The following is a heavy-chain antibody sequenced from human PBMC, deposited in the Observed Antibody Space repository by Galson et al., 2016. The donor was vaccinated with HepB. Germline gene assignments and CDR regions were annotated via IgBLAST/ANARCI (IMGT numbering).Heavy chain of an antibody. CDR2: ISAYNGKT. CDR3: ARDLGSVIGPHYIDY. V-gene: IGHV1-18*01. Sequence: SVKVSCKASGSTFTRYGFSWVRLAPGRGLEWVGWISAYNGKTDYAQTVQGRVTMTTDTSTNTVYMEMRSLRPDDTAVYFCARDLGSVIGPHYIDYWGQGTHVTVSS. J-gene: IGHJ4*02. CDR1: GSTFTRYG. D-gene: IGHD4-11*01.